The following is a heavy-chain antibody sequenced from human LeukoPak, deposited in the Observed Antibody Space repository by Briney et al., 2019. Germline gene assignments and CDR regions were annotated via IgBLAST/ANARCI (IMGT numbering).Heavy chain of an antibody. D-gene: IGHD1-26*01. CDR2: ISSSGDRT. CDR1: GFTFSTYA. J-gene: IGHJ4*02. Sequence: GGSLRLSCAGSGFTFSTYAMSWVRQAPGKELEWVSGISSSGDRTFYRDSVKGRFTISRDNSKNTLYLRLNSLRAEDTAAYHCAVRTRGSYFDYWGQGALVTVSS. V-gene: IGHV3-23*01. CDR3: AVRTRGSYFDY.